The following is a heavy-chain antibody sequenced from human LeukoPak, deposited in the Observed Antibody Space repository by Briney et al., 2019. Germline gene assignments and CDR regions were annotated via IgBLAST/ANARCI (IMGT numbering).Heavy chain of an antibody. D-gene: IGHD5-12*01. CDR2: IYYSGST. CDR3: ARSDSGWDSGDY. Sequence: SETLSLTCTVSGGSISSGGYYWSWIRQHPGKGLEWIGYIYYSGSTYYNPSLKSRVTISVDTSKNQFSLKLSSVTAADTAVYYCARSDSGWDSGDYWGQGTLVTVSS. CDR1: GGSISSGGYY. J-gene: IGHJ4*02. V-gene: IGHV4-31*03.